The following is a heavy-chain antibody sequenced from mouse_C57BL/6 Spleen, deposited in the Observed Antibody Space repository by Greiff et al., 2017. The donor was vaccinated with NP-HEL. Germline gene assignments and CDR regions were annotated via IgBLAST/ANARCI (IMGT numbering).Heavy chain of an antibody. CDR3: ARRWYGGYYAMDY. J-gene: IGHJ4*01. CDR1: GYAFSSYW. CDR2: IYPGDGDT. V-gene: IGHV1-80*01. Sequence: VQLQQSGAELVKPGASVKISCKASGYAFSSYWMNWVKQRPGQGLEWIGQIYPGDGDTNYNGKFKGKATLTADKSSSTAYMQLRSLTSEDSAVYFCARRWYGGYYAMDYWGQGTSVTVSA. D-gene: IGHD1-1*02.